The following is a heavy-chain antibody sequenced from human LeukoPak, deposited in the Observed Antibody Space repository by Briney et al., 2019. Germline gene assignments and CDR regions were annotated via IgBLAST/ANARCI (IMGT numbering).Heavy chain of an antibody. D-gene: IGHD5-18*01. CDR1: GSSLTELS. CDR3: AAGRPYSLLDY. V-gene: IGHV1-24*01. J-gene: IGHJ4*02. Sequence: ASVKVSCKVSGSSLTELSLYWVRQAPGKGLEWMGGFGITDGETFYAQKFQGRVTMTEDSSTDTAYMELRSLTSDDTAFYYCAAGRPYSLLDYWGQGTLVTVSS. CDR2: FGITDGET.